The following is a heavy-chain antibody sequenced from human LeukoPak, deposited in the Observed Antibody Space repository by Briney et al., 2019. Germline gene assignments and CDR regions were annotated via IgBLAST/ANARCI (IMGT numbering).Heavy chain of an antibody. J-gene: IGHJ5*02. Sequence: SETLSLTCAVYGGSFSGYYWSWIRQPPGKGLEWIGEINHSGSTNYNPSLKSRVTISVDTSKNQFSLKLSSVTAADTAVYYCASHIAVAGPTNWFAPWGQGTLVTVSS. CDR3: ASHIAVAGPTNWFAP. V-gene: IGHV4-34*01. CDR1: GGSFSGYY. D-gene: IGHD6-19*01. CDR2: INHSGST.